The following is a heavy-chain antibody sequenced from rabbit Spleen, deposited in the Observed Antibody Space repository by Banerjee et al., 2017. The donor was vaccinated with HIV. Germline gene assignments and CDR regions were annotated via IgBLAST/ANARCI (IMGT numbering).Heavy chain of an antibody. CDR3: ARDLVGVIGWNFYL. J-gene: IGHJ4*01. D-gene: IGHD1-1*01. CDR1: GFSFSNNYD. V-gene: IGHV1S40*01. Sequence: QSLEESGGDLVKPGASLTLTCTASGFSFSNNYDMCWVRQAPGKGLELIACVRAVSRNTYYATWVNGRFTISKTSSTTVTLQMTSLTAADRAAYFCARDLVGVIGWNFYLWGPGTLVTVS. CDR2: VRAVSRNT.